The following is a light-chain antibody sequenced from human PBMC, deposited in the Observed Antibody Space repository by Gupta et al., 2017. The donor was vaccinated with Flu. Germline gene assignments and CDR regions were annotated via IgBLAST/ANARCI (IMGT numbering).Light chain of an antibody. CDR3: QQRVIRPPVT. CDR1: QTVSTY. Sequence: ESATLSCRASQTVSTYLAWYQHKPGQAPRLLIYDASNRATGIPARFSGSGSGTDFTLTISSLEPEDFAVYYCQQRVIRPPVTFGQGTRLEIK. CDR2: DAS. J-gene: IGKJ5*01. V-gene: IGKV3-11*01.